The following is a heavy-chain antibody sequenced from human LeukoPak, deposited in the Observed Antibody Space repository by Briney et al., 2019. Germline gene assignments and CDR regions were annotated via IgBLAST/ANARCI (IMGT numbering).Heavy chain of an antibody. CDR2: MNPNSGNT. D-gene: IGHD3-10*01. CDR1: GYTFTSYD. CDR3: ARSPQTTYYYGSGNYYYYGMDV. J-gene: IGHJ6*02. Sequence: GASVKVSCKASGYTFTSYDISWVRQATGQGLEWMGWMNPNSGNTGYAQKFQGRVTMTRNTSISTAYMELSSLRSEDTAVYYCARSPQTTYYYGSGNYYYYGMDVWGQGTTVTVSS. V-gene: IGHV1-8*01.